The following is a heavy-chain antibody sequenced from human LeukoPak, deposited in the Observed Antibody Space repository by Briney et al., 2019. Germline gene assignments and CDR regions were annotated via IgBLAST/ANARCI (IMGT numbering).Heavy chain of an antibody. V-gene: IGHV1-69*13. CDR1: RGTFSSYA. CDR2: IIPIFGTA. D-gene: IGHD3-22*01. J-gene: IGHJ3*02. CDR3: AREVDRTFDI. Sequence: ASVKVSCKASRGTFSSYAISWVRQAPGQGLEWMGGIIPIFGTANYAQKFQGRVTITADESTSTAYMELSSLRSEDTAVYYCAREVDRTFDIWGQGTMVTVSS.